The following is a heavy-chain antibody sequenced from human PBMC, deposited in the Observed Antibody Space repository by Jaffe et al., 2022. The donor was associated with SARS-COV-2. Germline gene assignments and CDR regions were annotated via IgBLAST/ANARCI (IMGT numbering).Heavy chain of an antibody. Sequence: QVQLQESGPGLVKPSETLSLTCTVSGGSVSSGSYYWSWIRQPPGKGLEWIGYIYYSGSTNYNPSLKSRVTISVDTSKNQFSLKLSSVTAADTAVYYCASYGQGEFGGVIVNPYWGQGTLVTVSS. CDR2: IYYSGST. J-gene: IGHJ4*02. V-gene: IGHV4-61*01. CDR1: GGSVSSGSYY. CDR3: ASYGQGEFGGVIVNPY. D-gene: IGHD3-16*02.